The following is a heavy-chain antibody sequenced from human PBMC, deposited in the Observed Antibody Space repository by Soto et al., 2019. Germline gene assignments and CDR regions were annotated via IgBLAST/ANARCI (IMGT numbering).Heavy chain of an antibody. V-gene: IGHV3-11*06. CDR1: GFTFSDYY. J-gene: IGHJ4*02. CDR3: ARAKYYYGSGSYSY. Sequence: GGSLRLSCAASGFTFSDYYMSWIRQAPGKGLEWVSYISSSSSYTNYADSVKGRFTISRDNAKNSLYLQMNSLRAEDTAVYYCARAKYYYGSGSYSYWGQGTLVTVSS. D-gene: IGHD3-10*01. CDR2: ISSSSSYT.